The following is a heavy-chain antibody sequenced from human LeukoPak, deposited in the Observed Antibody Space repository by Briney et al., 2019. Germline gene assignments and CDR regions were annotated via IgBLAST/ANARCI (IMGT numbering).Heavy chain of an antibody. Sequence: PSETLSLTCTVSGGSISSGSYYWSWIRQPAGKGLEWIGRIYTSGSTNYNPSLKSRVTISVDTSNNQFSLKLSSVTAADTAMYYCASLYNWNYASPYYMDVWGKGTTVTVSS. CDR1: GGSISSGSYY. CDR3: ASLYNWNYASPYYMDV. CDR2: IYTSGST. J-gene: IGHJ6*03. V-gene: IGHV4-61*02. D-gene: IGHD1-7*01.